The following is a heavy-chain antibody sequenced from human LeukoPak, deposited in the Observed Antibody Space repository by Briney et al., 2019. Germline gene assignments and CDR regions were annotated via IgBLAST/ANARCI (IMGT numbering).Heavy chain of an antibody. J-gene: IGHJ4*02. CDR3: AREGVVGAAANHYDY. CDR1: GFTFSSYW. V-gene: IGHV3-7*01. CDR2: IKQDGSAK. D-gene: IGHD1-26*01. Sequence: PGGSLRLSCAASGFTFSSYWMSRVRQAPGKGLEWVANIKQDGSAKYYVDSVKGRFTISRDNAKNSLYLQMNSLRAEDTGVYYCAREGVVGAAANHYDYWGQGSLVTVSS.